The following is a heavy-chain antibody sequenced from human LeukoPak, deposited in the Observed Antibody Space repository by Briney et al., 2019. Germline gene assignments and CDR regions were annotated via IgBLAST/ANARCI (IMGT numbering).Heavy chain of an antibody. CDR3: ARDQEGFDY. J-gene: IGHJ4*02. CDR2: IYPRDAST. V-gene: IGHV1-46*01. Sequence: GASVKASCKASGYTFTSNYIHWVRQAPGQGLEWMGMIYPRDASTSYAQKFQGRVTVTRDTSTSTVHMELSGLRSEDTAVYYCARDQEGFDYWGQGTLVTVSS. CDR1: GYTFTSNY.